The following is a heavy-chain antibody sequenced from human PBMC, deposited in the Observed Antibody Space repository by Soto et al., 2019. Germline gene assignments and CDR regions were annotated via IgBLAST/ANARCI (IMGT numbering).Heavy chain of an antibody. CDR2: ISGSGGST. V-gene: IGHV3-23*01. J-gene: IGHJ6*02. D-gene: IGHD6-13*01. Sequence: PGGSLRLSCAASGFTFSSYAMSWVRQAPGKGLEWVSAISGSGGSTYYADSVKGRFTISRDNSKNTLYLQMNSLRAEDTAVYYCAKDDRSSSWTAHYYYYYGMDVWGQGTTVTVSS. CDR1: GFTFSSYA. CDR3: AKDDRSSSWTAHYYYYYGMDV.